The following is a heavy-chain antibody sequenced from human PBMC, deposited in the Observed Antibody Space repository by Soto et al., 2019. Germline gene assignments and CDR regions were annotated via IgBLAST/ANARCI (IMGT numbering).Heavy chain of an antibody. J-gene: IGHJ4*02. CDR3: ARDGGGKRDYFDY. V-gene: IGHV4-59*01. CDR1: GGSISSYY. D-gene: IGHD2-15*01. Sequence: SETLSLTCTVSGGSISSYYWSWIRQPPGKGLEWIGYIYCSGSTNYNPSLKSRVTISLVTSKNQLSLKLSSVTAADTAVYYCARDGGGKRDYFDYWGQGTLVTVSS. CDR2: IYCSGST.